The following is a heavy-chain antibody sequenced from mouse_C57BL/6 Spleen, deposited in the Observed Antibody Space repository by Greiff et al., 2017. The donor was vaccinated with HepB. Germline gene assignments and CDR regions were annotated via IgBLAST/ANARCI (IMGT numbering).Heavy chain of an antibody. CDR3: ARRATVVADYFDY. CDR1: GFTFSDYG. Sequence: EVQLVESGGGLVKPGGSLKLSCAASGFTFSDYGMHWVRQAPEKGLEWVAYIRGGSSTIYYADTVKGRFTISRDNAKNTLFLQMTSLRSEDTAMYYCARRATVVADYFDYWGQGTTLTVSS. J-gene: IGHJ2*01. V-gene: IGHV5-17*01. D-gene: IGHD1-1*01. CDR2: IRGGSSTI.